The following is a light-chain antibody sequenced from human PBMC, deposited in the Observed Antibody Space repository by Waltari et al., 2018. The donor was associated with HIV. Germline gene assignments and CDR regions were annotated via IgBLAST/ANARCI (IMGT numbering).Light chain of an antibody. CDR3: KQYNDWPLT. CDR1: QSVSSN. V-gene: IGKV3-15*01. Sequence: EIVMTQSPATLSVSPGERASLSCRASQSVSSNLAWYQQKPGQAPRLLVYGASTRATGVPARFSGTGSGTEFTLTIRSLQSEDFAVYYCKQYNDWPLTFGPGTKVDIK. J-gene: IGKJ3*01. CDR2: GAS.